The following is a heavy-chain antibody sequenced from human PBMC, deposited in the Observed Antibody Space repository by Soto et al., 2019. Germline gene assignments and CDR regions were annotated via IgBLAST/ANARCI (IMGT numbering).Heavy chain of an antibody. Sequence: ASVKVSCKVSGYTLTELSMHWVRQAPGKGLEWMGGFDPEDGETIYAQKFQGRVTMTEDTSTDTAYMELSSLRSEDTAVYYCATPSRIAARRPSTFFAYYYGMDVWGQGTTVTVCS. V-gene: IGHV1-24*01. CDR2: FDPEDGET. CDR3: ATPSRIAARRPSTFFAYYYGMDV. D-gene: IGHD6-25*01. J-gene: IGHJ6*02. CDR1: GYTLTELS.